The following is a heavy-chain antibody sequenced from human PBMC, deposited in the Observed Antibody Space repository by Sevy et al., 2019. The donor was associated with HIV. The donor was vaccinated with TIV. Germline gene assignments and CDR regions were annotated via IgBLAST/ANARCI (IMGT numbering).Heavy chain of an antibody. Sequence: GGSLRLSCAASGFTFINHAMHWVRQAPGKGLEWVTVISYDGSNKYCADSVKGRFTISRDTSKSTVYLQMDSLRAADTAVYYCARSEVRGSSWYAYWGQGTLVTVSS. V-gene: IGHV3-30*04. CDR3: ARSEVRGSSWYAY. D-gene: IGHD6-13*01. CDR2: ISYDGSNK. J-gene: IGHJ4*02. CDR1: GFTFINHA.